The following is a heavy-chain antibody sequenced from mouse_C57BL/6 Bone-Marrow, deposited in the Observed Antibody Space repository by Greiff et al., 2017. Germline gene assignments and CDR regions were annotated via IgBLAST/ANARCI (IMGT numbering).Heavy chain of an antibody. CDR2: IDPEDGET. V-gene: IGHV14-2*01. CDR3: ARSLLSTWYFDV. D-gene: IGHD6-2*01. CDR1: GFNIKDYY. J-gene: IGHJ1*03. Sequence: EVQLQQSGAELVKPGASVKLSCTASGFNIKDYYMHWVKQRTEQGLEWIGRIDPEDGETKYAPKFQGKATITADTSSNTAYLQLSSLTSENTVVYDCARSLLSTWYFDVWGTGTTVTVSS.